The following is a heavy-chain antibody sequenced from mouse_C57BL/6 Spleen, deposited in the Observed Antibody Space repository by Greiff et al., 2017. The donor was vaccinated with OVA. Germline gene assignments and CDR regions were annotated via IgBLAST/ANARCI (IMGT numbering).Heavy chain of an antibody. J-gene: IGHJ2*01. Sequence: QVQLQQSGAELVKPGASVKLSCKASGYTFTEYTIPWVKQRSGQGLEWIGWFYPGSGSIKYKEKFKDQATLTADNSSSTVYMQLSRLTSEDSAVYFCARHEEGKLGPALDYWGQGTTLTVSS. CDR1: GYTFTEYT. V-gene: IGHV1-62-2*01. D-gene: IGHD4-1*01. CDR2: FYPGSGSI. CDR3: ARHEEGKLGPALDY.